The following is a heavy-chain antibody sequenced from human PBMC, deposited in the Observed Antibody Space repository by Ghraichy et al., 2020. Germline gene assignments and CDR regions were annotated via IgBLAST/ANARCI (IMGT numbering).Heavy chain of an antibody. V-gene: IGHV6-1*01. J-gene: IGHJ4*02. D-gene: IGHD2-21*02. CDR3: ARDGSSVTAFDI. Sequence: SETLSLTCAISGDSVSSNSSAWNCIRQSPSRGLEWLGKTYYRSKKWYGDYALSAKSRITINPDTSNNQFSLHLNSVTPEDTAVYDCARDGSSVTAFDIWGQGTLVTVSS. CDR1: GDSVSSNSSA. CDR2: TYYRSKKWYG.